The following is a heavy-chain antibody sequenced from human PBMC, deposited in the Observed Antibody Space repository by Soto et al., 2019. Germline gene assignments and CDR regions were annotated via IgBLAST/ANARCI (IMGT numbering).Heavy chain of an antibody. CDR2: INHSGST. V-gene: IGHV4-39*07. CDR1: GDSISISNYY. D-gene: IGHD3-3*01. Sequence: ASETLSLTCTVSGDSISISNYYWGWIRQPPGNWLEWIGSINHSGSTNYNPSLKSRVTISVDTSKNQFSLKLSSVTAADTAVYYCARGNYDFWSGSSRRWFDPWGQGTLVTVSS. CDR3: ARGNYDFWSGSSRRWFDP. J-gene: IGHJ5*02.